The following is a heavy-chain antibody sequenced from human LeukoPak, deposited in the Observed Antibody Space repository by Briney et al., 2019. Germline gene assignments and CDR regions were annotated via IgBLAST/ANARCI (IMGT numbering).Heavy chain of an antibody. D-gene: IGHD6-19*01. CDR1: GGTFSSYA. CDR2: IIPIFGIA. J-gene: IGHJ4*02. V-gene: IGHV1-69*04. Sequence: SVKVSCKASGGTFSSYAISWVRQAPGQGLEWMGRIIPIFGIANYAQKFQGRATITADKSTSTAYMELSSLRSEDTAVYYCARLDSSGWNYFDYWGQGTLVTVSS. CDR3: ARLDSSGWNYFDY.